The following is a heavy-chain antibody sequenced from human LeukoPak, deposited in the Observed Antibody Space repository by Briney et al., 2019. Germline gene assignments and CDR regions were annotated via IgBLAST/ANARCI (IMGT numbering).Heavy chain of an antibody. CDR2: ISYDGSNK. D-gene: IGHD2-15*01. J-gene: IGHJ4*02. CDR1: GFTFSSYA. Sequence: GGSLRLSCAASGFTFSSYAMHRVRQAPGKGLEWVAVISYDGSNKYYADSVKGRFTISRDNSKNTLYLQMNSLRAEDTAVYYCARDLGGSGVLDYWGQGTLVTVSS. CDR3: ARDLGGSGVLDY. V-gene: IGHV3-30-3*01.